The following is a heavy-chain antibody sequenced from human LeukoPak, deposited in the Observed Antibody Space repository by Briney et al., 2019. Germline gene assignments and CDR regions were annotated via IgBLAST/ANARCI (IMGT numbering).Heavy chain of an antibody. CDR3: ARGRIAAAGTLDP. D-gene: IGHD6-13*01. J-gene: IGHJ5*02. CDR2: MNPDSGNT. CDR1: GNTFTTYD. V-gene: IGHV1-8*01. Sequence: GASVKVSCKSSGNTFTTYDINWVRQAPGQGLEWMGWMNPDSGNTGYAQKFQGRVTMTRNTSISTAYMELSSLRSEDTAVYYCARGRIAAAGTLDPWGQGTLVTVSS.